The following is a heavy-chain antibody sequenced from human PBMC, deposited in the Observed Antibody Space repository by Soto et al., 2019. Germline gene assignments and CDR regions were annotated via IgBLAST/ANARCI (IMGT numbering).Heavy chain of an antibody. V-gene: IGHV3-30*03. J-gene: IGHJ4*02. Sequence: GSLRLSCAASGFTFRNYAMHWVRQAPGKGLEWVVVISYDGSKKYYADSLEGRFTISRDNSNNTLYLQMNSLTDEDTAVYYCVRAPGSATVTTSYVDYWGQGTLVTVSS. CDR2: ISYDGSKK. CDR1: GFTFRNYA. CDR3: VRAPGSATVTTSYVDY. D-gene: IGHD4-17*01.